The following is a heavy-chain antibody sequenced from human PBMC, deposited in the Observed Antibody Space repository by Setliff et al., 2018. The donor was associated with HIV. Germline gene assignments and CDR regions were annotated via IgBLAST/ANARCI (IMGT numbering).Heavy chain of an antibody. Sequence: PGGSLRLSCAASGFTVSSNYMTWVRQAPGKGLEWVSVIYTGGSTHYADSVKGRFVISRDNSKNTVYLQMNRLRVEDTAVYYCARDQSIFAESAIMAARPRYYYGMAVWGHGTTVTVSS. CDR2: IYTGGST. J-gene: IGHJ6*02. CDR1: GFTVSSNY. CDR3: ARDQSIFAESAIMAARPRYYYGMAV. V-gene: IGHV3-66*01. D-gene: IGHD6-6*01.